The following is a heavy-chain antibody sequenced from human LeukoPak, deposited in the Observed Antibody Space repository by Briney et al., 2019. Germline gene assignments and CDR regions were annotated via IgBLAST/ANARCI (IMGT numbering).Heavy chain of an antibody. J-gene: IGHJ5*02. D-gene: IGHD4-17*01. CDR1: GGSVSSGSYY. CDR3: AREFDPVGATTDNWFDP. V-gene: IGHV4-61*01. CDR2: IYYSGST. Sequence: PSETLSLTCTVSGGSVSSGSYYWSWIRRPPGKGLEWIGYIYYSGSTNYNPSLKSRVTISVDTSKNQFSLKLSSVTAADTAVYYCAREFDPVGATTDNWFDPWGQGTLVTVSS.